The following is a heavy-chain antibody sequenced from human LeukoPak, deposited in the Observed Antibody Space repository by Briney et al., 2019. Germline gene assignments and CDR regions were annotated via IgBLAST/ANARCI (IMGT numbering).Heavy chain of an antibody. Sequence: SGTLSLTCAVSGGSITTTNWWRWVRQPPGKGLEWIGEVHLNGATNYNPSLESRFSMSIDKSNNHLSLEVTSVTAADTAMYYCTRESGAFSPFGFWGQGTLVTVSS. CDR1: GGSITTTNW. V-gene: IGHV4-4*02. J-gene: IGHJ4*02. CDR3: TRESGAFSPFGF. CDR2: VHLNGAT. D-gene: IGHD1-26*01.